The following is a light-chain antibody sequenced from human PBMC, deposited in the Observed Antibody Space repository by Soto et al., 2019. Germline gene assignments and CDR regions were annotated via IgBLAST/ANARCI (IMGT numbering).Light chain of an antibody. CDR3: QQYGSSWT. J-gene: IGKJ1*01. CDR2: GAS. V-gene: IGKV3-20*01. Sequence: ETVLTQSPGTLSLSPGERATLSCRASQSVSANNLAWYQQRPGQAPRLLIYGASSRATGVPDRFSGSGSGTDFTLTISRLEPEDFGMYYCQQYGSSWTFGQGTKVDIK. CDR1: QSVSANN.